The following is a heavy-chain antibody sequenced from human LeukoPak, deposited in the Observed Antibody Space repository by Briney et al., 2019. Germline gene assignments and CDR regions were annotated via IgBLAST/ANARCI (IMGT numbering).Heavy chain of an antibody. CDR2: ISSSSSTI. J-gene: IGHJ4*02. CDR3: ARVYCSGGSCSTGDYFDY. V-gene: IGHV3-48*01. Sequence: PGGSLRLSCAASGFTFSSYSMNWVRQAPGKGLEWVSYISSSSSTIYYADSVKGRFTISRDNAKNSLYLQMNSLRAEDTAVYYCARVYCSGGSCSTGDYFDYWGQGTLVTVS. D-gene: IGHD2-15*01. CDR1: GFTFSSYS.